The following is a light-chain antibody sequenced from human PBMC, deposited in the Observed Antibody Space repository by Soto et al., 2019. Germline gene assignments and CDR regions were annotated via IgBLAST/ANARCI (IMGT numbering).Light chain of an antibody. J-gene: IGKJ2*01. CDR3: QQYNNWLLYT. CDR2: GAS. Sequence: IVMTQSPATLSVSPGERATLSCRASQSVSSNLAWYQQKPGQAPRLLIYGASTRATGIPARFSGSGSGTEFTLTISSLQSEDFAVYYCQQYNNWLLYTFGQGTKVDIK. V-gene: IGKV3-15*01. CDR1: QSVSSN.